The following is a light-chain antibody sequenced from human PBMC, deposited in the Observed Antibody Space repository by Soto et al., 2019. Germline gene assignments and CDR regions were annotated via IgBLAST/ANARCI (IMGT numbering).Light chain of an antibody. J-gene: IGLJ3*02. CDR2: GDN. CDR1: TSNIGAPYD. Sequence: QSVLTQPPSVSGAPGQRVSISCTGSTSNIGAPYDVHWYQHLPGTAPKLLIYGDNNRPSGVPDRFSGSKSGTSASLAISGLPSEDEADYYCAAWDDSLSGWVFGGGTKLTVL. CDR3: AAWDDSLSGWV. V-gene: IGLV1-40*01.